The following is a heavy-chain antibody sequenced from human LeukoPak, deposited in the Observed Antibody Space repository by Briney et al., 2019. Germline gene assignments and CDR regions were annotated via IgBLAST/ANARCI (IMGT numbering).Heavy chain of an antibody. Sequence: PGGTLRLSCAASGFTFSSYAMSWVRQAPGKGLEWVSAISGSGGSTYYADSVKGRFTISRDNSKNTLYLQMNSLRAEDTAVYYCPKDDGWVQYANWGQGTLVTVSS. CDR3: PKDDGWVQYAN. D-gene: IGHD5-24*01. CDR1: GFTFSSYA. V-gene: IGHV3-23*01. CDR2: ISGSGGST. J-gene: IGHJ4*02.